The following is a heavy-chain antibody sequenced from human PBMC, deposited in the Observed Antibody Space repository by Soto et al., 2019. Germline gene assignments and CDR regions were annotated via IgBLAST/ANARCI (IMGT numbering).Heavy chain of an antibody. V-gene: IGHV4-39*06. J-gene: IGHJ6*02. CDR1: SPPVSSSTYT. CDR3: ARAHYGDYGYGMEV. CDR2: IYYSRST. D-gene: IGHD4-17*01. Sequence: PSETLSLTCSVSSPPVSSSTYTWGWIRQPPGKGLEWIGTIYYSRSTYYNPSLKIRVTIPVNMSKNQFALKLNSVTGADTAVYYCARAHYGDYGYGMEVWGQGTTVTVSS.